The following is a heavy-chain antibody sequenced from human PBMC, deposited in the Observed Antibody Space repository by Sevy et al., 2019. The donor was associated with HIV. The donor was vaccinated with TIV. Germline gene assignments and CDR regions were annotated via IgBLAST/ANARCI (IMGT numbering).Heavy chain of an antibody. CDR2: ISHDGDNK. J-gene: IGHJ3*02. CDR3: ARDYEVNNWRVVGAFDM. CDR1: GFKFNGHG. D-gene: IGHD3-3*01. V-gene: IGHV3-30*14. Sequence: GGSLSLSCVAPGFKFNGHGIHWVRQAPGKGLQWVVSISHDGDNKNYADSVKGRFSISGDQSKNTVFLQMNTLTTEDTAVYYCARDYEVNNWRVVGAFDMWGLGTMVTVSS.